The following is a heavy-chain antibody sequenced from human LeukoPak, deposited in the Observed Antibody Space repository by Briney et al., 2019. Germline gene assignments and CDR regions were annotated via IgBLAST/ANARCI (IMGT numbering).Heavy chain of an antibody. V-gene: IGHV3-66*01. CDR3: ARLRGVYDAFDI. D-gene: IGHD5/OR15-5a*01. CDR2: IYSGGNT. CDR1: GFTVSSIY. Sequence: GGSLRLSCAASGFTVSSIYMSWVRQAPGKGLEWVSVIYSGGNTYYADSVKGRFTLSRDNSKNTLYLQVNSLRAEDTAVYYCARLRGVYDAFDIWGQGTMVTVSS. J-gene: IGHJ3*02.